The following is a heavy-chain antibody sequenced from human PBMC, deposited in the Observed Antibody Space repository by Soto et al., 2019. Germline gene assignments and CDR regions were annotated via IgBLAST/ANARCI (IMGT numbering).Heavy chain of an antibody. CDR3: ARDLGTTRPSNWFDA. CDR1: GDSVSSNTAA. Sequence: SQTLSLTCAISGDSVSSNTAAWNWIRQSPSRGLEWLGRTYYRSRWYNDYAISVKSRIIINPDTSKNQFSLQLNSVTPEDTAVYFCARDLGTTRPSNWFDAWGQGTLVTVSS. V-gene: IGHV6-1*01. CDR2: TYYRSRWYN. J-gene: IGHJ5*02. D-gene: IGHD6-6*01.